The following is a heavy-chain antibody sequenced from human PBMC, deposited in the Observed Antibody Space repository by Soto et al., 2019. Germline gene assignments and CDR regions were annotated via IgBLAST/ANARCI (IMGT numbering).Heavy chain of an antibody. J-gene: IGHJ6*02. Sequence: PSETLSLTCAVYGGSFSGYYWSWIRQPPGKGLEWIGELNHSGSTNYNPSLKSRVTISVDTCKNQFSLKLSSVTAADSSVYDCARLSEGPAAKGLKYEMDVGDQGTKVTVFS. CDR2: LNHSGST. CDR1: GGSFSGYY. CDR3: ARLSEGPAAKGLKYEMDV. D-gene: IGHD2-2*01. V-gene: IGHV4-34*01.